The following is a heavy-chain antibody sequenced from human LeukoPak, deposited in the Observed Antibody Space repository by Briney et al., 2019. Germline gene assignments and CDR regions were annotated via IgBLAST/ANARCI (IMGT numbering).Heavy chain of an antibody. CDR1: GYSFTSYW. V-gene: IGHV5-51*01. CDR2: IYPGDSDT. Sequence: GGSLKISCKGSGYSFTSYWIGWVRQMPGKGLEWMGIIYPGDSDTRYSPSLQGQVTISADKSISTAYLQWSSLKASDTAMYYCASTRVRGYYYYGMDVWGQGTTVTVSS. CDR3: ASTRVRGYYYYGMDV. J-gene: IGHJ6*02. D-gene: IGHD3-10*01.